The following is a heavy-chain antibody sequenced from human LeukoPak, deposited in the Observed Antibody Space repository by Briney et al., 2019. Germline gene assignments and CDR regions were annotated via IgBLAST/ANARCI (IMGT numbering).Heavy chain of an antibody. V-gene: IGHV4-59*01. CDR3: ARGYGGDPDDAFDI. D-gene: IGHD4-23*01. CDR2: IYYSGST. Sequence: ASETLSLTCTVSGGSISSYYWSWIRQPPGKGLEWIGYIYYSGSTNYNPSLKSRVTISVDTSKNQFSLKLSSVTAADTAVYYCARGYGGDPDDAFDIWGQGTMVTVSS. CDR1: GGSISSYY. J-gene: IGHJ3*02.